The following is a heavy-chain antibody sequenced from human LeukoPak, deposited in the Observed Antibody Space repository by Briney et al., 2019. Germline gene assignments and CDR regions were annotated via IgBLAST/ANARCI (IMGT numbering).Heavy chain of an antibody. J-gene: IGHJ6*03. D-gene: IGHD1-26*01. V-gene: IGHV3-30-3*01. CDR2: ISYDGSNK. CDR3: ARANSGSYHHYYYMDV. Sequence: GGSLRLSCAASGFTFSSYAMHWVRQAPGKGLEWVAVISYDGSNKYYADSVKGRFTISRDNSKNTLYLQMNSLRAEDTAVYYCARANSGSYHHYYYMDVWGKGTTVTVSS. CDR1: GFTFSSYA.